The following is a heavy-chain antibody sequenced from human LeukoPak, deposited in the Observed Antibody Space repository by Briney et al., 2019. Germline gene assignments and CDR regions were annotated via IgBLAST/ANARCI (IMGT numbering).Heavy chain of an antibody. V-gene: IGHV4-34*01. Sequence: PSETLSLTCAVYGGSFSGYYWSWIRQPPGKRLEWMGEINHSGSTNYNPSLKSRVTISVDTSKNQFSLKLSSVTAADTAVYYCAREGDYSNYRRTSTLDYWGQGTLVTVSS. CDR1: GGSFSGYY. J-gene: IGHJ4*02. D-gene: IGHD4-11*01. CDR3: AREGDYSNYRRTSTLDY. CDR2: INHSGST.